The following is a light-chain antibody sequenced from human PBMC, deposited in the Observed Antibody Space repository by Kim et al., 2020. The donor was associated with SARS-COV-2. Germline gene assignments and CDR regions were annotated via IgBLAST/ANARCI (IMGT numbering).Light chain of an antibody. CDR2: QDS. Sequence: VSQGQPASCTCSGDKVGDKYACWYQQKPGQSPVLVIYQDSKRPSGIPERFSGSNSGNTATLTISGTQAMDEADYYCQAWDSSTAVFGGGTQLTVL. V-gene: IGLV3-1*01. CDR1: KVGDKY. CDR3: QAWDSSTAV. J-gene: IGLJ3*02.